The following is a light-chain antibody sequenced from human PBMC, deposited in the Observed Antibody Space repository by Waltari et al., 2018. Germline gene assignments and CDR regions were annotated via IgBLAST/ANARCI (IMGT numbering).Light chain of an antibody. Sequence: DIVMTQSPDLPAFSRGEGATINCKSSQSVLSSSNNKNYLCWYQQKPGQPPKLLISWASTRESGVPDRFSGSGSGTDFALTISSLQAEDVAVYYCQQCYSFPYTFGQGTKLEIK. V-gene: IGKV4-1*01. CDR2: WAS. J-gene: IGKJ2*01. CDR3: QQCYSFPYT. CDR1: QSVLSSSNNKNY.